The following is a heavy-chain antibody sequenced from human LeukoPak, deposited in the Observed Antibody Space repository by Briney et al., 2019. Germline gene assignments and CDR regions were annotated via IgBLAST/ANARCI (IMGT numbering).Heavy chain of an antibody. CDR2: MYSGGDT. J-gene: IGHJ5*02. D-gene: IGHD6-13*01. CDR1: GFTVSDNY. CDR3: ARDAPQVPAAGVLAS. Sequence: PGGSLRLSCAASGFTVSDNYMSWVRQAPGKGLEWVSVMYSGGDTYYANSVKGRFTFSRDISKNTPFLQMNGLTTEDTAMYYCARDAPQVPAAGVLASWGQGTLVTVSS. V-gene: IGHV3-53*01.